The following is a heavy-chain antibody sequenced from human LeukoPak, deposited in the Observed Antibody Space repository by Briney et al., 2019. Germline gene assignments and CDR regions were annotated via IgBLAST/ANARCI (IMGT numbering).Heavy chain of an antibody. J-gene: IGHJ4*02. D-gene: IGHD6-13*01. V-gene: IGHV4-39*07. CDR2: INHSGST. Sequence: SETLSLTCTVSGGSISSGGYYWNWIRQPPGKGLEWIGEINHSGSTNYNPSLKSRVTISVDTSKNQFSLKLSSVTAADTAVYYCVNLSSSWYIAYWGQGTLVTVSS. CDR1: GGSISSGGYY. CDR3: VNLSSSWYIAY.